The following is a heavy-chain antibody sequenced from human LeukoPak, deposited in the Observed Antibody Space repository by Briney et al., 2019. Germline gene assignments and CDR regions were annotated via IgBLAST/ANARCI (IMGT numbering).Heavy chain of an antibody. D-gene: IGHD3-3*01. CDR1: GGSISSYY. V-gene: IGHV4-59*06. J-gene: IGHJ6*02. CDR3: ARVAARLYGMDV. CDR2: IYYSGST. Sequence: SETLSLTCTVSGGSISSYYWSWIRQHPGKGLEWIGYIYYSGSTYYNPSLKSRVTISVDTSKNQFSLKLSSVTAADTAVYYCARVAARLYGMDVWGQGTTVTVSS.